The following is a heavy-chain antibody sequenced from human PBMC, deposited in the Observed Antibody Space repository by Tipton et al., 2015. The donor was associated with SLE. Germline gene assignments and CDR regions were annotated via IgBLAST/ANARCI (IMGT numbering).Heavy chain of an antibody. Sequence: SLRLSCAASGFTFSNYAMTWVRQAPGEGLDWVAGLTDTGRTTYHADSVKGRFTVSRDNFKSTLYLQMNSLRVEDTAVYFCTKGSYRDSFESVSWGQGALVTVSS. V-gene: IGHV3-23*01. J-gene: IGHJ5*02. CDR1: GFTFSNYA. CDR3: TKGSYRDSFESVS. CDR2: LTDTGRTT. D-gene: IGHD3-3*01.